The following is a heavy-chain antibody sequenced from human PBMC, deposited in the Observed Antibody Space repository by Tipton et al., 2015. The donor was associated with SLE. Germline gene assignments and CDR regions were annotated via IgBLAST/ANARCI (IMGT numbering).Heavy chain of an antibody. V-gene: IGHV4-34*01. Sequence: TLSLTCAVYGGSFSGYYWSWIRQPPGKGLEWIGEINHSGSTNYNPSLKSRVTISVDTSKNQFSLKLSSVTAADTAVYYCARGPAFGRKKSYLDYWGQGTLVTGSS. CDR3: ARGPAFGRKKSYLDY. J-gene: IGHJ4*02. CDR2: INHSGST. D-gene: IGHD2-15*01. CDR1: GGSFSGYY.